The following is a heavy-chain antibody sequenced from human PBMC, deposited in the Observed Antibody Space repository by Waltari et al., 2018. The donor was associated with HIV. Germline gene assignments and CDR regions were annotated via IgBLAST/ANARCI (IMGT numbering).Heavy chain of an antibody. D-gene: IGHD1-26*01. CDR2: ISSSSSYI. V-gene: IGHV3-21*01. Sequence: SGFTFSSYSMNWVRQAPGKGLEWVSSISSSSSYIYYADSVKGRFTISRDNAKNSLYLQMNSLRAEDTAVYYCARGPYSYDYYYYGMDVWGQGTTVTVSS. CDR1: GFTFSSYS. J-gene: IGHJ6*02. CDR3: ARGPYSYDYYYYGMDV.